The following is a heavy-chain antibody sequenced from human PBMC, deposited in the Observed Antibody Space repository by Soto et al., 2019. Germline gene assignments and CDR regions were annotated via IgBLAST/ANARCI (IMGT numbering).Heavy chain of an antibody. CDR3: ARDPGKGYYYYYYYGMDV. V-gene: IGHV3-33*01. CDR1: GFTFSSYG. J-gene: IGHJ6*02. CDR2: IWYDGSNK. Sequence: QVQLVESGGGVVQPGRSLRLSCAASGFTFSSYGMHWVRQAPGKGLEWVAVIWYDGSNKYYADSVKGRFTISRDNSKNTLYLHMNSLRAEDTAVYYCARDPGKGYYYYYYYGMDVWGQGTTVTVSS. D-gene: IGHD1-26*01.